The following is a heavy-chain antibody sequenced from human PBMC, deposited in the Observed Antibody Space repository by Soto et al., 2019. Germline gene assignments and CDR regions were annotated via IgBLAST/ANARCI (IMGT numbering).Heavy chain of an antibody. V-gene: IGHV4-39*01. D-gene: IGHD3-16*02. Sequence: PSETLSLTCTVSGGSISSSSYYWGWIRQPPGKGLEWIGSIYYSGSTYYNPSLKSRVTISVDTSKNQFSLKLSSVTAADTAVYYCARDSYGYVWGSYRSPNWFDPWGQGTLVTVSS. J-gene: IGHJ5*02. CDR2: IYYSGST. CDR3: ARDSYGYVWGSYRSPNWFDP. CDR1: GGSISSSSYY.